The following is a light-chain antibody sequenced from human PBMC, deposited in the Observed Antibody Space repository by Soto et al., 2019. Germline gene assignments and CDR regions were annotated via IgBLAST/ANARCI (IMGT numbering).Light chain of an antibody. V-gene: IGKV1-5*03. CDR2: KAS. Sequence: DIQMTQSPSTLSASVGDRVTITCRASQSISSWLAWYQQKPGKAPKLLINKASSLESGVPSRFSGSGSGTEFTLTISSLQPDDFATYYCQHFNIYPWTFGEGTKVEIK. CDR1: QSISSW. J-gene: IGKJ1*01. CDR3: QHFNIYPWT.